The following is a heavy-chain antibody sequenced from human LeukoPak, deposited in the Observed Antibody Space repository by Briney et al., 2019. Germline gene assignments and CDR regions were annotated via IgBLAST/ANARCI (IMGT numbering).Heavy chain of an antibody. Sequence: PGGSLRLSCAASGFTFANYAMTWVRQAPGKGLQWVSAISNDGGGTQYADFVEGRFTISRDNSKNTLFLQMSSLRAEDTALYYCAKGSSGYFADLWGQGTLVTVSS. J-gene: IGHJ5*02. CDR3: AKGSSGYFADL. CDR2: ISNDGGGT. CDR1: GFTFANYA. D-gene: IGHD3-22*01. V-gene: IGHV3-23*01.